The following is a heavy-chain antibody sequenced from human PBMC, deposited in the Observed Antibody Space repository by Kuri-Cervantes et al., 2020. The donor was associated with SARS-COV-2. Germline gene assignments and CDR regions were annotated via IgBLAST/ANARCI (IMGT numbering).Heavy chain of an antibody. CDR2: ITPFNGNT. CDR3: ARGVQLWLSDRPVNPVRYGMDV. Sequence: SVKVSCKASGYTFTYRYLHWVRQAPGQALEWMGWITPFNGNTNYAQKFQDRVTITRDRSMSTAYMELSSLRSDDTAVYYCARGVQLWLSDRPVNPVRYGMDVWGQGTTVTVSS. J-gene: IGHJ6*02. CDR1: GYTFTYRY. V-gene: IGHV1-45*02. D-gene: IGHD5-18*01.